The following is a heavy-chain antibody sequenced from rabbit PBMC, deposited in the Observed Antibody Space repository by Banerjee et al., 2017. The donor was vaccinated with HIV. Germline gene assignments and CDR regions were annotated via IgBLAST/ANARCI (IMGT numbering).Heavy chain of an antibody. J-gene: IGHJ4*01. Sequence: QQQLEESGGGLVKPGGTLTLTCKASGFTLSRYWMCWVRQAPGKGLEWIACIYAGSDDSTWYASWVNGRFTISRSTSLNTVDLKMTSLTAADTATYFCARETAAYAGDTYTTGGNLWGPGTLVTVS. CDR2: IYAGSDDST. V-gene: IGHV1S43*01. CDR1: GFTLSRYW. CDR3: ARETAAYAGDTYTTGGNL. D-gene: IGHD6-1*01.